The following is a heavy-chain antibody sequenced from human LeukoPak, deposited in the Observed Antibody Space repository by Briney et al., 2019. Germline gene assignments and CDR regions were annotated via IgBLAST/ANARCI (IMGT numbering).Heavy chain of an antibody. CDR3: ARSPRDGYNHDAFDI. V-gene: IGHV1-18*01. CDR2: ISAYNGNT. CDR1: GYTFTSYG. Sequence: ASVKVSCKASGYTFTSYGITWVPQARGQALEWMRWISAYNGNTNYAQNVQGRVTMTTDTSTSTAYMEMRSLRSDDTAVYYGARSPRDGYNHDAFDIWGQGTMVTVSS. D-gene: IGHD5-24*01. J-gene: IGHJ3*02.